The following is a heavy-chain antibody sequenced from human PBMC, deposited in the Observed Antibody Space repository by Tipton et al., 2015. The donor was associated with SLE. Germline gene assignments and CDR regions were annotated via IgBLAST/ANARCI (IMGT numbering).Heavy chain of an antibody. CDR3: ARAVAGDAFDI. CDR2: IYHSGST. J-gene: IGHJ3*02. Sequence: TLSLTCTVSGGSISSSSYYWGWIRQPPGKGLEWIGYIYHSGSTYYNPSLKSRVTISVDRSKNQFSLKLSSVTAADTAVYYCARAVAGDAFDIWGQGTMVTVSS. CDR1: GGSISSSSYY. D-gene: IGHD6-19*01. V-gene: IGHV4-39*07.